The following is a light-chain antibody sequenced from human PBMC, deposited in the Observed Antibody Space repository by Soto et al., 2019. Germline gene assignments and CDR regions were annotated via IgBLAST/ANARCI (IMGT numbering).Light chain of an antibody. V-gene: IGKV3-20*01. Sequence: EIVLTQSPGTLSLSPGERATLSCRVSQSVSSYLAWYQQKPGQAPRLLIYGASTRATGIPDRFSGSGSETDFTLTISRLEPEDVAVYYCQQYGSSPYTLGQGNKLEIK. CDR1: QSVSSY. J-gene: IGKJ2*01. CDR2: GAS. CDR3: QQYGSSPYT.